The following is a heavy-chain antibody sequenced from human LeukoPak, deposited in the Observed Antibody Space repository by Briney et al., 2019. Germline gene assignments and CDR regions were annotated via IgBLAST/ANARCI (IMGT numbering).Heavy chain of an antibody. V-gene: IGHV3-23*01. CDR2: ISDTGGDT. Sequence: GGSLRLSCAASGFSVSVNYMSWVRQAPGKGLEWVSAISDTGGDTYYADSVKGRFTISRDNSKNTLYLQMNSLRAEDTAVYYCAKRVHYDNSAAYFDYWGQGSLVTVSS. D-gene: IGHD3-22*01. CDR3: AKRVHYDNSAAYFDY. J-gene: IGHJ4*02. CDR1: GFSVSVNY.